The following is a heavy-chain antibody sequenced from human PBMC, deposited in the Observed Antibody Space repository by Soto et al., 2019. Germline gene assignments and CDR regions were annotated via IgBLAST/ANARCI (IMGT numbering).Heavy chain of an antibody. CDR2: ISNTGRTI. D-gene: IGHD1-1*01. J-gene: IGHJ6*02. Sequence: QPGGALRLSCEGSGFTLSNYNMDWVRQAPGKGLEWISYISNTGRTIFYADSVKGRFTISRDNARNSLFLQMNSLRDEDTAVYYCARDGNRGYDMDVWGQGTTVTVSS. CDR3: ARDGNRGYDMDV. CDR1: GFTLSNYN. V-gene: IGHV3-48*02.